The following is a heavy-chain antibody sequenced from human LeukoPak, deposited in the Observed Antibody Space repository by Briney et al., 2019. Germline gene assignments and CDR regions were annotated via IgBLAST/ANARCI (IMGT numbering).Heavy chain of an antibody. Sequence: ASVKVSCKASGGTFSSYAISWVRQAPGQGLEWMGGIIPIFGTANYAQKFQGRVTITTDESTSTAYMELSSLRSEDTAVYYCARKNYGSNRWFDPWGQGALVTVS. J-gene: IGHJ5*02. CDR2: IIPIFGTA. V-gene: IGHV1-69*05. D-gene: IGHD4/OR15-4a*01. CDR1: GGTFSSYA. CDR3: ARKNYGSNRWFDP.